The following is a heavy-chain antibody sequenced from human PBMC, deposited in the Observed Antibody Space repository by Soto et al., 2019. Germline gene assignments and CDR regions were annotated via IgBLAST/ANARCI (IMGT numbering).Heavy chain of an antibody. Sequence: GGSLRLSCAASGFTFSSYAMHWVRQAPGKGLEWVAVISYDGSNKYYADSVKGRFTISRDNSKNTLYLQMNSLRAEDTAVYYCARATAGGNSFDYWGQGTLVTVSS. J-gene: IGHJ4*02. CDR2: ISYDGSNK. CDR1: GFTFSSYA. V-gene: IGHV3-30-3*01. CDR3: ARATAGGNSFDY. D-gene: IGHD6-13*01.